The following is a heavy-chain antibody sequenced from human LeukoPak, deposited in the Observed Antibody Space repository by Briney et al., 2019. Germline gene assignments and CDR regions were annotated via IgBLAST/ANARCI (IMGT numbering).Heavy chain of an antibody. J-gene: IGHJ6*02. CDR1: GFTFSSYE. V-gene: IGHV3-48*03. Sequence: GGSLRLSCAASGFTFSSYEMNWVRQAPGKGLEWVSYISSSGSTIYYADSVKGRFTISRDNAKNSLYLQMNSLRAEDTAVYYCARDHGYSSSWYFSYYYGMDVWGQGTTVTVSS. CDR3: ARDHGYSSSWYFSYYYGMDV. D-gene: IGHD6-13*01. CDR2: ISSSGSTI.